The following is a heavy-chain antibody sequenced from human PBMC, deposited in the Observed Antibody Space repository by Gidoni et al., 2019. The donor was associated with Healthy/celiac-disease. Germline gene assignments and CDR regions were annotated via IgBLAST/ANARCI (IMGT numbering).Heavy chain of an antibody. V-gene: IGHV1-69*06. D-gene: IGHD3-10*01. CDR3: AREQRTMGYYGSGSYYNPLDY. J-gene: IGHJ4*02. Sequence: VQLVQCGAEVKKPGSWVSVSCKASGGTFSSYASCWVRQAPGQGLEWMGGSLTICGRANYAQKFQGRVLITADKSTSTASMERRSLRSEDTAVYYCAREQRTMGYYGSGSYYNPLDYWGQGTLVTVSS. CDR1: GGTFSSYA. CDR2: SLTICGRA.